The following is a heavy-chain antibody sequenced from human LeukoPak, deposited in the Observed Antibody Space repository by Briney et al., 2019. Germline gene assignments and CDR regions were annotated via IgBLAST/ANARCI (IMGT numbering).Heavy chain of an antibody. V-gene: IGHV4-39*01. D-gene: IGHD3-22*01. CDR3: ASFYSWDSSGYHPDY. CDR2: IYYSGST. J-gene: IGHJ4*02. Sequence: SETLSLTCTVSGGSISSSSYYWGWIRQPPGKGLEWIGSIYYSGSTYYNPSLKSRVTISVDTSKNQFSLKLSSVTAADTAVYYCASFYSWDSSGYHPDYWGQGTLVTVSS. CDR1: GGSISSSSYY.